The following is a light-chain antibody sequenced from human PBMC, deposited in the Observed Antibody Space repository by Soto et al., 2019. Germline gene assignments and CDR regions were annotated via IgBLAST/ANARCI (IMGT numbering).Light chain of an antibody. CDR3: QQRSNGLT. CDR2: DAS. CDR1: QSVSSY. Sequence: EIVLTQSPATLSLSPGERATLSCRASQSVSSYLAWYQQKPGQAPRLLIYDASNRATGIPGRFSGSGSGTDFTLTISSLEPEDFAFYYCQQRSNGLTFGGGTKVEIK. V-gene: IGKV3-11*01. J-gene: IGKJ4*01.